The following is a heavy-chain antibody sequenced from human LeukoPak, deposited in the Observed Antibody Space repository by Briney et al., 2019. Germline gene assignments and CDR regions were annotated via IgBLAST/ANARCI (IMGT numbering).Heavy chain of an antibody. Sequence: GGSLRLSCAASGFTFSTYSMNWVRQAPGKGLEWVSYISSSSSTIYYADSVKGRFTISRDNAKNSLYLQMNSLRAEDTAVYYCAGFERGYAYDYWGQGTLVTVSS. CDR1: GFTFSTYS. CDR3: AGFERGYAYDY. V-gene: IGHV3-48*01. CDR2: ISSSSSTI. D-gene: IGHD3-16*01. J-gene: IGHJ4*02.